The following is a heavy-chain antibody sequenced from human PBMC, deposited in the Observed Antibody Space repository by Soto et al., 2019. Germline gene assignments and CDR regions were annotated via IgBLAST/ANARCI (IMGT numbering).Heavy chain of an antibody. CDR2: IDPSDSYT. Sequence: PGESLKISCKGSGYSFTSYWISWVRQMPGKGLEWMGRIDPSDSYTNYSPSFQGHVTISADKSISTAYLQWSSLKASDTAMYYCARLRSNTFNHYYGMDVWGQGTTVTVYS. J-gene: IGHJ6*02. CDR3: ARLRSNTFNHYYGMDV. V-gene: IGHV5-10-1*01. CDR1: GYSFTSYW. D-gene: IGHD2-2*01.